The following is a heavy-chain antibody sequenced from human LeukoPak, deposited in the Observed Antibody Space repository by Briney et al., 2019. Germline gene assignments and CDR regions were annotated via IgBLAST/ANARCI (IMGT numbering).Heavy chain of an antibody. Sequence: GGSLRLSCAASGFTFGTFIMNWVRQAPGKGLEWVSYISSSSVYTDYADSVKGRFTISRDNAKNSLYLQMNSLRAEDTAVYYCARVGQQLDYWGQGALVTVSS. J-gene: IGHJ4*02. CDR3: ARVGQQLDY. CDR1: GFTFGTFI. D-gene: IGHD6-13*01. V-gene: IGHV3-21*01. CDR2: ISSSSVYT.